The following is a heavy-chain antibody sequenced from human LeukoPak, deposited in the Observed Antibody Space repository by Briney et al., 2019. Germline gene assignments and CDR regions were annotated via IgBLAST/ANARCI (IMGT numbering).Heavy chain of an antibody. CDR2: IYYSGST. Sequence: SETLSLTCTVSGGSISSGGYYWSWLRQHPGKGLEWIGYIYYSGSTYYNPSLKSRVTISVDTSKNQFPLKLSSVTAADTAVYYCASARLSLIGFDYWGQGTLVTVSS. V-gene: IGHV4-31*03. CDR1: GGSISSGGYY. CDR3: ASARLSLIGFDY. D-gene: IGHD3-10*01. J-gene: IGHJ4*02.